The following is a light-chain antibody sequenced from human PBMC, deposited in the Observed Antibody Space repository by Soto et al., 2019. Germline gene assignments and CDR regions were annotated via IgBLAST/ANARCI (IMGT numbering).Light chain of an antibody. CDR2: GAS. J-gene: IGKJ4*01. CDR3: QQANSLPLT. Sequence: EIVLTQSPGTLSLSPGERATLSCRASQSVSSSYLAWYQQKPGQAPRLLLYGASSRATGIPDRFSGSGSGTDFTLTISSLQPEDFATYYCQQANSLPLTFGGGTKVDIK. CDR1: QSVSSSY. V-gene: IGKV3-20*01.